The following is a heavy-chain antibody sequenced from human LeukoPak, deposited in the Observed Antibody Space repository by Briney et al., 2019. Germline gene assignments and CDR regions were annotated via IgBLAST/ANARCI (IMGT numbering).Heavy chain of an antibody. J-gene: IGHJ5*02. CDR3: AREAMRGNWFDP. D-gene: IGHD3-16*01. CDR1: GGSMNNYY. Sequence: SETLSLTCTVSGGSMNNYYWNWIRQPPGKGLEWIGSIFYSGSTNYNPSLKSRVTISLDTSKNQFSLKLSSVTAADTAVYYCAREAMRGNWFDPWGQGTLVTVSS. V-gene: IGHV4-59*01. CDR2: IFYSGST.